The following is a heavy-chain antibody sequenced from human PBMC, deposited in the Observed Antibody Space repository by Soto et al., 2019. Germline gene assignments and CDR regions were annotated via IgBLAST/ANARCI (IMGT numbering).Heavy chain of an antibody. J-gene: IGHJ5*02. D-gene: IGHD4-17*01. CDR3: AKAQGYGDYLYNWLYP. Sequence: GGSLRLSCAASGFTFSSYAMSGVRQAPGKGLEWVSSISGSGGSTYYVDSVMGRFTISRDNSKNTLYLQMNSVRAEHMAVYYCAKAQGYGDYLYNWLYPWAQGTLVPVSS. CDR1: GFTFSSYA. CDR2: ISGSGGST. V-gene: IGHV3-23*01.